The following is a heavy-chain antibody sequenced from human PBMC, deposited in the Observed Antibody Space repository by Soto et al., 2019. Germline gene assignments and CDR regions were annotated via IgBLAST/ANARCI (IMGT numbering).Heavy chain of an antibody. J-gene: IGHJ4*02. D-gene: IGHD5-12*01. V-gene: IGHV3-30*18. CDR3: AKEALQLPDY. CDR1: GFTFSSYG. Sequence: GGSLRLSCAASGFTFSSYGMHWVRQAPGKGLEWVAVISYDGSNKYYADSVKGRFTISRDNSKNTPYLQMNSLRAEDTAVYYCAKEALQLPDYWGQGTLVTVSS. CDR2: ISYDGSNK.